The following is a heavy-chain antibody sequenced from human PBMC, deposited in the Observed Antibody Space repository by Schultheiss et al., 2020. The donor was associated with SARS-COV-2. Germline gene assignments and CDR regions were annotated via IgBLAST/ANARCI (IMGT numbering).Heavy chain of an antibody. CDR3: ARDSRWLQGFDY. V-gene: IGHV3-30-3*01. CDR1: GFTFSSYA. D-gene: IGHD5-24*01. J-gene: IGHJ4*02. Sequence: GESLKISCAASGFTFSSYAMHWVRQAPGKGLEWVAVISYDGSNKYYADSVKGRFTISRDNSKNTLYLQMNSLRAEDTAVYYCARDSRWLQGFDYWGQGTLVTVLL. CDR2: ISYDGSNK.